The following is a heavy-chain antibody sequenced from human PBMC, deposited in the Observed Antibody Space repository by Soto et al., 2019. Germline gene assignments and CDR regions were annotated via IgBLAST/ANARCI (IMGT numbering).Heavy chain of an antibody. CDR3: ARVGTAMVLFDY. CDR2: IYYSGST. CDR1: GGPVSSYY. J-gene: IGHJ4*02. D-gene: IGHD5-18*01. Sequence: SETLSPTCTVSGGPVSSYYWSWVRQPPGKGLEWIGYIYYSGSTNYNPSLKSRVTISVDTSKNQFSLKLSSVTAADTAVYYCARVGTAMVLFDYWGQGTLVTVSS. V-gene: IGHV4-59*02.